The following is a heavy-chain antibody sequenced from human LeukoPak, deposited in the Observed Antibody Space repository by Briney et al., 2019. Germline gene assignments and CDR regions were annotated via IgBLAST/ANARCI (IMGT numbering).Heavy chain of an antibody. Sequence: PSETLSLTCAVSGYSISSGHYWGWTRQPPGKGLEWIGSIYHSGSTYYNPSLKTRVTISVVTSKNQSSLKLSSVTAADTAVYYCARRCSSTSCYGAFDIWGQGTMVTVSS. V-gene: IGHV4-38-2*01. J-gene: IGHJ3*02. D-gene: IGHD2-2*01. CDR2: IYHSGST. CDR1: GYSISSGHY. CDR3: ARRCSSTSCYGAFDI.